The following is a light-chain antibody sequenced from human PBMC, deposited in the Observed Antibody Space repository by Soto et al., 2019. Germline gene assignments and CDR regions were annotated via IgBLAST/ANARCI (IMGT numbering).Light chain of an antibody. CDR3: QQYANWPIT. CDR1: QSVRST. J-gene: IGKJ5*01. Sequence: EIVMTQSPATLSVSPGERVTLSCRASQSVRSTLAWYQQKPGQAPRLLIYGASTRATGFPARFSGSGSGTDFTLTISSLQSEDFGVYSCQQYANWPITFGQGTRLEIK. V-gene: IGKV3-15*01. CDR2: GAS.